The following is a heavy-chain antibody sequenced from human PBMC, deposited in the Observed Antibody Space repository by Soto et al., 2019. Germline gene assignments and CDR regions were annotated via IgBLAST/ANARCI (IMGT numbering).Heavy chain of an antibody. CDR1: GFTFSSYA. V-gene: IGHV3-23*01. J-gene: IGHJ4*02. CDR2: ISGSGGST. Sequence: GGSLRLSCAASGFTFSSYAMSWVRQAPGKGLEWVSAISGSGGSTYYADSVKGRFTISRDNSKNTLYLQMNSLRAEDTAVYYCAKGGLHLGELSFLYFDYWGQGTLVTVSS. CDR3: AKGGLHLGELSFLYFDY. D-gene: IGHD3-16*02.